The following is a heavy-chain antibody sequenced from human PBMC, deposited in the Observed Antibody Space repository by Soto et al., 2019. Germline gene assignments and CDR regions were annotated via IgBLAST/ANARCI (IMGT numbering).Heavy chain of an antibody. V-gene: IGHV3-33*01. CDR3: ARDGARIDSSGKFDY. J-gene: IGHJ4*02. D-gene: IGHD3-22*01. CDR2: SWFDGSIA. Sequence: QVQLVESGGGVVQPGRSLRLSCVASGFKFTDYGLNWVRQTPGKGLEWVVISWFDGSIAYYAESVKGRFTISRDDSRNTVYLHMNSLRGEDTAMYYCARDGARIDSSGKFDYWGQGTQVTVSS. CDR1: GFKFTDYG.